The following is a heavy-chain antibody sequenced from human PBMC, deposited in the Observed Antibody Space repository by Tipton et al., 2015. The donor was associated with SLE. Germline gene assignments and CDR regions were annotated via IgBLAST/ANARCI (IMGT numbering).Heavy chain of an antibody. D-gene: IGHD6-19*01. J-gene: IGHJ3*02. CDR2: IYSSGRT. V-gene: IGHV4-4*07. Sequence: TLSLTCTVSGGAISTFYWSWIRQSAGKGLEWIGRIYSSGRTNYNPSLTSRVTMSVDTSRKQFSLKLTSVTAADTAVYYCARRGWVDAFDIWGQGTMVIVSS. CDR1: GGAISTFY. CDR3: ARRGWVDAFDI.